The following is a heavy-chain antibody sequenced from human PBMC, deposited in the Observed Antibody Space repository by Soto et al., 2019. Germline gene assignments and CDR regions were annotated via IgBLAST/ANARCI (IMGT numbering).Heavy chain of an antibody. Sequence: QPGGSLRLSCAASGLIFSDVWMTWVRQAPGRGPVWVARIYNDGTYADYADSVKGRFTISRDNAKDTLYLQMNDLRAEDSALYHCTRGPRATSAGTSAHWGQGTLVTVSS. J-gene: IGHJ4*02. CDR3: TRGPRATSAGTSAH. D-gene: IGHD6-13*01. CDR2: IYNDGTYA. CDR1: GLIFSDVW. V-gene: IGHV3-74*01.